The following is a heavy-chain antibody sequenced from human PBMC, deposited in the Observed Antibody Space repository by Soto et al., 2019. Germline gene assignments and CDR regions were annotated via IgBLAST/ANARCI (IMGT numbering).Heavy chain of an antibody. CDR3: AREFRYSYGYYFDY. Sequence: ASVKVSCKASGFIFTSYGISWVRQARGQGLEWMGWISPYNGNTNYTQKLQGRVTMTTDTSTSTAYMELRSLRSDDTAVYYCAREFRYSYGYYFDYWGQGTLVTVSS. CDR2: ISPYNGNT. CDR1: GFIFTSYG. V-gene: IGHV1-18*01. J-gene: IGHJ4*02. D-gene: IGHD5-18*01.